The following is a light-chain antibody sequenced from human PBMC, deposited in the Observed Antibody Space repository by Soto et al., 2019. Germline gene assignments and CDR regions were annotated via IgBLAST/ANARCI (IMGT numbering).Light chain of an antibody. Sequence: DIQMTQSPSSLSASVGDRVTITCRASQGISNYLAWYQQKPGKVPKLLIYAASTLQSGVPSRFSGSGSGTDFTLTISKLQPEDVSTYYCQKYNSAPQGTFGQGIKVDIK. CDR1: QGISNY. CDR2: AAS. CDR3: QKYNSAPQGT. V-gene: IGKV1-27*01. J-gene: IGKJ1*01.